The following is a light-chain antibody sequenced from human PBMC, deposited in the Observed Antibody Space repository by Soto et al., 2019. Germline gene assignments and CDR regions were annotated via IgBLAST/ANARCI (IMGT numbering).Light chain of an antibody. CDR2: EVT. CDR1: RSDVGGYNY. J-gene: IGLJ2*01. Sequence: QSVLTQPASVSGSPGQSITISCTGTRSDVGGYNYVSWYQQYPGKAPKVMIYEVTYRPSGVSNRFSGSKSGNTASLTISGLQAGDEADYYCISYQSSNPLIFAGGTKVTVL. V-gene: IGLV2-14*01. CDR3: ISYQSSNPLI.